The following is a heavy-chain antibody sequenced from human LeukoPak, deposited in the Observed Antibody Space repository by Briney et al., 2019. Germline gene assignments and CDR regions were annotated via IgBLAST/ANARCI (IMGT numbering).Heavy chain of an antibody. Sequence: ASVKVSCKASGYTFTSYAMHWVRQAPGQRLEWMGWINAGNGNTKYSQKFQGRVTITRDTSASTAYMELSSLRSEDTAVYYCARYCSGDSCARGWFDPWGQGTLVTVSS. CDR3: ARYCSGDSCARGWFDP. J-gene: IGHJ5*02. V-gene: IGHV1-3*01. CDR2: INAGNGNT. CDR1: GYTFTSYA. D-gene: IGHD2-15*01.